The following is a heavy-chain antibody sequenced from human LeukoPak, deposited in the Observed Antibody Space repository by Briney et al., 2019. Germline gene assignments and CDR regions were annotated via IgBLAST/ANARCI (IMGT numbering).Heavy chain of an antibody. V-gene: IGHV3-64D*06. CDR2: ISSNGGSI. CDR3: AKGIAAGGLATFDY. CDR1: GFTFSSYA. Sequence: GGSLRLSCSASGFTFSSYAINWVRQAPGKGLEYVSGISSNGGSIYYADSVKGRFTISRDNSVNTLYLQMSSLRTEDTAVYYCAKGIAAGGLATFDYWGQGTLVTVSS. J-gene: IGHJ4*02. D-gene: IGHD6-13*01.